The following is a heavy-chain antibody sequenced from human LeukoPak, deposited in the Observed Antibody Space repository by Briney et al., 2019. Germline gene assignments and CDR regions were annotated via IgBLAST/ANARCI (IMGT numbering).Heavy chain of an antibody. Sequence: PGGSLRLSCAASGFTFSSYAMSWVRQAPGKGLEWVSAISGSGGSTYYADSVKGRFTISRDNSKNTLYLQMDSLRAEDTAVYYCAKSGAVVPAANDYWGQGTLVTVSS. J-gene: IGHJ4*02. CDR3: AKSGAVVPAANDY. V-gene: IGHV3-23*01. CDR2: ISGSGGST. D-gene: IGHD2-2*01. CDR1: GFTFSSYA.